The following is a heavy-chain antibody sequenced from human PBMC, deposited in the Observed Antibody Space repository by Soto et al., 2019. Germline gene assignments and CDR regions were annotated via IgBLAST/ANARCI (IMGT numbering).Heavy chain of an antibody. J-gene: IGHJ4*02. CDR3: ARRRGAAVTFDY. CDR2: IYYSGST. CDR1: VGSISISSYS. Sequence: AETLWFTCTVSVGSISISSYSWGGIRQPPGKGLEWIGSIYYSGSTYYNPSLKSRVTISVDTSKNQFSLKLSSVTAADTAVYYCARRRGAAVTFDYWGQGTLVTVSS. V-gene: IGHV4-39*01. D-gene: IGHD6-13*01.